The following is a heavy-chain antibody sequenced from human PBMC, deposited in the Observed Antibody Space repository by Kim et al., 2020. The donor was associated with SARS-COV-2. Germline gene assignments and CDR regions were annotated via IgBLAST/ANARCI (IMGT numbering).Heavy chain of an antibody. Sequence: GGSLRLSCAASGFTFSSYAMHWVRQAPGKGLEWVAVISYDGSNKYYADSVKGRFTISRDNSKNTLYLQMNSLRAEDTAVYYCARGGGHSSSWRQPPWFDPWGQGTLVTVSS. CDR2: ISYDGSNK. J-gene: IGHJ5*02. CDR3: ARGGGHSSSWRQPPWFDP. D-gene: IGHD6-13*01. V-gene: IGHV3-30*04. CDR1: GFTFSSYA.